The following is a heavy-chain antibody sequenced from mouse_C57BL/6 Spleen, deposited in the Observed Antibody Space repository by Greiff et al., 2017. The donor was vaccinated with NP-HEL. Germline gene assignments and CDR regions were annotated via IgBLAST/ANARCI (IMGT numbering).Heavy chain of an antibody. CDR3: ARGGSSYTYYFDY. V-gene: IGHV5-12*01. CDR2: ISNGGGST. D-gene: IGHD1-1*01. J-gene: IGHJ2*01. CDR1: GFTFSDYY. Sequence: DVKLVESGGGLVQPGGSLKLSCAASGFTFSDYYMYWVRQTPEKRLEWVAYISNGGGSTYYPDTVKGRFTISRDNAKNTLYLQMSRLKSEDTAMYYCARGGSSYTYYFDYWGQGTTLTVSS.